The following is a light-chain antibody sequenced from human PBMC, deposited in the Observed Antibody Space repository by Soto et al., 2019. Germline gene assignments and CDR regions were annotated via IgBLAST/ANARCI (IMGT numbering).Light chain of an antibody. V-gene: IGKV3-20*01. CDR1: QSVSSSY. CDR2: GAS. CDR3: QHYGRSPYT. Sequence: EIVLTQSPGTLSLSPGERATLSCRASQSVSSSYLAWYQQKPGQAPRLLIYGASSRATGIPDRFSVSGSGTDFTLTISRLEPEDFAVYYCQHYGRSPYTFGQGTKLEIK. J-gene: IGKJ2*01.